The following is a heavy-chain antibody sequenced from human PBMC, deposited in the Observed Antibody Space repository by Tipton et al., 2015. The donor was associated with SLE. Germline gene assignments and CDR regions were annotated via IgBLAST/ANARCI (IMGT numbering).Heavy chain of an antibody. Sequence: GSLRLSCAASGFSFSLYEMNWVRQAPGKGLEWVSYITASGSITKYADSVKGRFTISRDNAKNSLYLQMNSLRAEDTAVYYCAKDAVWNDYIWRNYRAWFDYWGQGTLVTVSS. CDR1: GFSFSLYE. V-gene: IGHV3-48*03. J-gene: IGHJ4*02. D-gene: IGHD3-16*02. CDR3: AKDAVWNDYIWRNYRAWFDY. CDR2: ITASGSIT.